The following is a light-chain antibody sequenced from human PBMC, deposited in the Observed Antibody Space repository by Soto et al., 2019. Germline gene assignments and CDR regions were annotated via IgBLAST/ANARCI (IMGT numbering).Light chain of an antibody. CDR2: GAS. CDR3: QQYNNWWT. J-gene: IGKJ1*01. CDR1: QSVSNN. Sequence: EIVMTQSPATLSVSPGERATLYCRSSQSVSNNLAWYQKKPGQAPRLLIYGASTRATGIPARFSGGGSGTEFTLTISSLQSEDVAVYYCQQYNNWWTFGQGTRVEIK. V-gene: IGKV3-15*01.